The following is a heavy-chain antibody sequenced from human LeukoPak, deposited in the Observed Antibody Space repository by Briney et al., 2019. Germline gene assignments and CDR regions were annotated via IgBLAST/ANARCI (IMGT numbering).Heavy chain of an antibody. CDR1: GFTFDDYA. Sequence: QTGGSLRLSCAASGFTFDDYAMHWVRQAPGKGLEWVSGISWNSGSIGYADSVKGRFTISRDNAKNSLYLQMNSLRAEDMALYYCAKAVRIAAAHNDAFDIWGHGTMVTVSS. V-gene: IGHV3-9*03. CDR3: AKAVRIAAAHNDAFDI. J-gene: IGHJ3*02. D-gene: IGHD6-13*01. CDR2: ISWNSGSI.